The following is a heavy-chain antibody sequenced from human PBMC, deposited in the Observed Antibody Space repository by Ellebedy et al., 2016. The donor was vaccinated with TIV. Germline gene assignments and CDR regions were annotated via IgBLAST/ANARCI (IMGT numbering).Heavy chain of an antibody. V-gene: IGHV3-7*01. D-gene: IGHD6-13*01. Sequence: GESLKISXAASGFSMSSYWMSWVRQAPGKGLEWVANINQDGSTKYYVDSVKGRFTISRDDAKNSVYLQMNSLRAGDAALYYCARAVATVGSYWGQGTLVTVSS. CDR2: INQDGSTK. J-gene: IGHJ4*02. CDR3: ARAVATVGSY. CDR1: GFSMSSYW.